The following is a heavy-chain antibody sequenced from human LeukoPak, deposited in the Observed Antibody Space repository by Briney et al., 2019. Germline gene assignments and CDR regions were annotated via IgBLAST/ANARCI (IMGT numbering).Heavy chain of an antibody. J-gene: IGHJ4*02. Sequence: QSGGSLRLSCAASGFTFSNYWMSWVRQAPGKGLEWVANMKEDGSEKNYVDSVKGRFTISRDNAQDSLYLQMNSLRAEDTAVYYCARDRGYSNFDYWGQGTLDTVSS. CDR2: MKEDGSEK. CDR1: GFTFSNYW. CDR3: ARDRGYSNFDY. V-gene: IGHV3-7*01. D-gene: IGHD4-11*01.